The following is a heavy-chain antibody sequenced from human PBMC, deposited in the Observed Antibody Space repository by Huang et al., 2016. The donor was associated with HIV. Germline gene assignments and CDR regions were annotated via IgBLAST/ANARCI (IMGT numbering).Heavy chain of an antibody. J-gene: IGHJ1*01. CDR3: ALKGDSSGWEYFRH. V-gene: IGHV3-30*03. CDR2: ISYDGSNK. Sequence: QVQLVESGGGVVQPGRSLRLSCAASGFIFSNYGRLWGRQAPGEGLEWVALISYDGSNKYYTDSVKGRFSISRDNSKNTLYLQMNSLRAEDTAVYYCALKGDSSGWEYFRHWGQGTLVTVSS. D-gene: IGHD3-22*01. CDR1: GFIFSNYG.